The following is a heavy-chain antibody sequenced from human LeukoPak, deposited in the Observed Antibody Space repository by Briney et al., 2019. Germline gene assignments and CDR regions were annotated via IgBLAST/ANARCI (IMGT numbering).Heavy chain of an antibody. Sequence: PSETLSLTCSFSGDSLSTYSWSWIRQSPGKGLEWIGHIYSSVNTDYNSSLKSRVTISVDTSKSQFSLRLSSVTATDTAVYYCARLRWQLVGPYFDYWGQGILVTVSS. CDR3: ARLRWQLVGPYFDY. CDR1: GDSLSTYS. CDR2: IYSSVNT. J-gene: IGHJ4*02. V-gene: IGHV4-59*01. D-gene: IGHD1-26*01.